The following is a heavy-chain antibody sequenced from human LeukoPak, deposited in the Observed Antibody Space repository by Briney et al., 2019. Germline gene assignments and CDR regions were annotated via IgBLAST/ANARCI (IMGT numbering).Heavy chain of an antibody. V-gene: IGHV3-64*02. D-gene: IGHD1-26*01. CDR2: MDDTGAHT. CDR3: ARDGKAKNDY. J-gene: IGHJ4*02. Sequence: GGSLRLSCAASGSTFSSYAMQWVRQAPDKRLEYVSGMDDTGAHTYYADSVKGRFTMSRDNSRDTLYLQMDSLRPEDTAVYYRARDGKAKNDYWGQGTLVTVST. CDR1: GSTFSSYA.